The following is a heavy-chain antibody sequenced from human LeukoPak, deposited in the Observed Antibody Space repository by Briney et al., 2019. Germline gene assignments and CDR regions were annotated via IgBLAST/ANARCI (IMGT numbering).Heavy chain of an antibody. CDR1: GGSISSYY. D-gene: IGHD3-3*01. J-gene: IGHJ4*02. Sequence: SETLSLTCTVSGGSISSYYWSWIRQPAGKGLEWIGRIYTSGSTNYNPSLKSRVTMSVDTSKNQFSLTLSSVTAADTAVYYCARQSITIFGVVPFDYWGQGTLVTVSS. CDR3: ARQSITIFGVVPFDY. V-gene: IGHV4-4*07. CDR2: IYTSGST.